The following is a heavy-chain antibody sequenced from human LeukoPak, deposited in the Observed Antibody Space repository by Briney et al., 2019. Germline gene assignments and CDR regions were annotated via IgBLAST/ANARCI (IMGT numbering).Heavy chain of an antibody. CDR1: GGSISANY. D-gene: IGHD1-26*01. CDR2: FFYDGGA. Sequence: PSETLSLTCTVSGGSISANYWSWIRQPPGKGLEWIGYFFYDGGANYAPSLQSRVTMSVDMSQSQFSLTLTSVTAADSAVYYCARLYSAAFRFLDSWSQGTLVTVSS. J-gene: IGHJ4*02. V-gene: IGHV4-59*08. CDR3: ARLYSAAFRFLDS.